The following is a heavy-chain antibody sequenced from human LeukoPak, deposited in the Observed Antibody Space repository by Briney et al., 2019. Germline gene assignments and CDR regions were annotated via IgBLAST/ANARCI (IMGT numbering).Heavy chain of an antibody. Sequence: GGSLRLSCSASGFTFSRYAMHWVRQAPGKGLEWVSAISGSGGNSYYADSVKGRFTISRDNSKNTLFLQMNSLRAEDTAVYYCDYYGYWGQGTLVTVSS. CDR3: DYYGY. V-gene: IGHV3-23*01. J-gene: IGHJ4*02. D-gene: IGHD4-17*01. CDR2: ISGSGGNS. CDR1: GFTFSRYA.